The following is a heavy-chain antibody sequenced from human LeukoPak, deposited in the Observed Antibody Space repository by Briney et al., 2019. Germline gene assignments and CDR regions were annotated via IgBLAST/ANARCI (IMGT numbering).Heavy chain of an antibody. J-gene: IGHJ4*02. V-gene: IGHV3-74*01. CDR1: GFTFSSYW. CDR2: INYDGSST. Sequence: GGSLRLSCAASGFTFSSYWMHWVRQAPGKGLVCFLRINYDGSSTSHADSVKGRFTISRDNAKNTLYLQMNSLRAEDTAVYYCARDMAARGYGIDSWGQGTLVTVSS. D-gene: IGHD5-18*01. CDR3: ARDMAARGYGIDS.